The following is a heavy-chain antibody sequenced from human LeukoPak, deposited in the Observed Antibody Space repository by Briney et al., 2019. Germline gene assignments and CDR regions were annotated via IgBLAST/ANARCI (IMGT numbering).Heavy chain of an antibody. V-gene: IGHV4-34*01. CDR2: INHSGST. D-gene: IGHD5-24*01. CDR1: GGSFSGYY. J-gene: IGHJ4*02. CDR3: ARHGPLLEY. Sequence: SETLSLTCAVYGGSFSGYYWSWIRQPPGKGLEWIGEINHSGSTNYNPSLKSRVTISVDTSKSQFSLKLSSVTAADTAVYYCARHGPLLEYWGQGTLVTVSS.